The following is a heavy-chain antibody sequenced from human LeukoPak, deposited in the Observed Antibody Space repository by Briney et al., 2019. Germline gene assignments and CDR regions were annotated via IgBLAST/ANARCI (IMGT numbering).Heavy chain of an antibody. CDR2: IYYSGST. Sequence: SETLSLTCTVSGGSLSSSSYYWGWIRQTPGKGLEWIGSIYYSGSTYYNPSLKSRVTISVDTSKNQFSLKLSSVTAADTAVYYCAHSSGHYWGQGTLVTVSS. CDR3: AHSSGHY. CDR1: GGSLSSSSYY. J-gene: IGHJ4*02. V-gene: IGHV4-39*01. D-gene: IGHD3-22*01.